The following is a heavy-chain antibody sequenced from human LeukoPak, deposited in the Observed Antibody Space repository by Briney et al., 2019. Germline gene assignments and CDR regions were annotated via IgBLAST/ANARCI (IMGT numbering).Heavy chain of an antibody. D-gene: IGHD2-15*01. V-gene: IGHV4-59*08. Sequence: SETLCLTCTVSGVSINNNYWTWIRQPPGKRLEWIGYIYYTGSTTYNPSLQSRVSMSVDTSKNPFSLHLSSVTAADTAVYYCARHGGSGGDDYWGQGTLVTVSS. CDR2: IYYTGST. CDR3: ARHGGSGGDDY. CDR1: GVSINNNY. J-gene: IGHJ4*02.